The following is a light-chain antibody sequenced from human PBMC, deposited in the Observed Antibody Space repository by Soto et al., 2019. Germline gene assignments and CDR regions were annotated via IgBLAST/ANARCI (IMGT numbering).Light chain of an antibody. CDR1: SSDVGGYNY. Sequence: QSVLTQPASVSGSPGQSITISCTGTSSDVGGYNYVSWYQLHPGKAPKLIIYEVSHRPSGASNHFSGYKSGNTASLTISGLQAEDEADYYCSSYTSTSIPCVFGTGTKGTVL. CDR3: SSYTSTSIPCV. CDR2: EVS. V-gene: IGLV2-14*01. J-gene: IGLJ1*01.